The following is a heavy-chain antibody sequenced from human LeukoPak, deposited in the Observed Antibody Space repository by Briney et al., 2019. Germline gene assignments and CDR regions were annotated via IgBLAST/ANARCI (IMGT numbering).Heavy chain of an antibody. Sequence: GGSLRLSCAASGFAFSTYWMTWVRQAPGKGLEWVANMKEDGSEINYVDSVKGRFTISRDNAKNSLYLQMNSLRVEDTAVYYCARDAEGYSNGWYDAFDIWGQGTMVTVSS. V-gene: IGHV3-7*01. CDR1: GFAFSTYW. CDR3: ARDAEGYSNGWYDAFDI. J-gene: IGHJ3*02. D-gene: IGHD6-19*01. CDR2: MKEDGSEI.